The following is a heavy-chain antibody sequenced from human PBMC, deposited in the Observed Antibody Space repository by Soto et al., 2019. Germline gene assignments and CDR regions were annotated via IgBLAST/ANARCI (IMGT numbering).Heavy chain of an antibody. CDR1: GGSISSYY. CDR2: IYYSGST. V-gene: IGHV4-59*01. D-gene: IGHD6-13*01. J-gene: IGHJ4*02. CDR3: ARSGWAYSSSWVLEY. Sequence: PSETLSLTCTVSGGSISSYYWSWIRQPPGKGLEWIGYIYYSGSTNYNPSLKSRVTISVDTSKNQFSLKLSSVTAADTAVYYCARSGWAYSSSWVLEYWGQGTLVTVSS.